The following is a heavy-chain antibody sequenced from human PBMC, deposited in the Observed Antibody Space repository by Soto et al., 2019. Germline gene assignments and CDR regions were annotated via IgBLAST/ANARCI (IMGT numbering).Heavy chain of an antibody. J-gene: IGHJ4*02. D-gene: IGHD6-19*01. CDR3: AKTRTNSSGWAPVY. CDR2: ISYDGSNK. Sequence: QVQLVESGGGVVQPGRSLRLSCAASGFTFSSYGMHWVSQAPGKGLEWVAVISYDGSNKYYADSVKGRFTISRDNSKNTLYLQMNSLRAEDTAVYYCAKTRTNSSGWAPVYWGQGTLVTVSS. V-gene: IGHV3-30*18. CDR1: GFTFSSYG.